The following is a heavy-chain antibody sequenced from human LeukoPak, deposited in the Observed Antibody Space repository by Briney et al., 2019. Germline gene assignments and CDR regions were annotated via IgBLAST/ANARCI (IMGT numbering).Heavy chain of an antibody. CDR1: GFTFSSYA. Sequence: GGSLRLSCAASGFTFSSYAMHWVRQAPGKGLEWVAVISYDGSNKYYADSVKGRFTISRDNSKNTLYPQMNSLRAEDTAVYYCARWGSYYDSSGYFMVEYYFDYWGQGTLVTVSS. J-gene: IGHJ4*02. CDR2: ISYDGSNK. D-gene: IGHD3-22*01. V-gene: IGHV3-30-3*01. CDR3: ARWGSYYDSSGYFMVEYYFDY.